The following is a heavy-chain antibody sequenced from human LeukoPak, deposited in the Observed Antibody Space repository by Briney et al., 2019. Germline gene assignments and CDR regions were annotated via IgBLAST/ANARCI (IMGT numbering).Heavy chain of an antibody. Sequence: GGSLRLSCVASGFTFSSYWMSWVRQAPGKGLEWVANIKQDGTMKYYVDSVKGRFTISRDNAKSSLYLQMNSLRAADTAVYYCARETPPHDTSDYDYWGQGTLVTVSS. CDR2: IKQDGTMK. CDR1: GFTFSSYW. V-gene: IGHV3-7*01. CDR3: ARETPPHDTSDYDY. J-gene: IGHJ4*02. D-gene: IGHD3-22*01.